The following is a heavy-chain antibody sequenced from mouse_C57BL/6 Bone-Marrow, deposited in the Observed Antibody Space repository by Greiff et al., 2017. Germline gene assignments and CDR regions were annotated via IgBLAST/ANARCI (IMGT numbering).Heavy chain of an antibody. Sequence: VKLQQSGPELVKPGASVKLSCKASGYTFTSYDINWVKQRPGQGLEWIGWIYPRDGSTKYNEKFKGKAPLTVDTASSTAYMELHSLTSEDSAVYFCASDYDYWGQGTTLTVSS. CDR3: ASDYDY. V-gene: IGHV1-85*01. CDR2: IYPRDGST. J-gene: IGHJ2*01. CDR1: GYTFTSYD. D-gene: IGHD2-4*01.